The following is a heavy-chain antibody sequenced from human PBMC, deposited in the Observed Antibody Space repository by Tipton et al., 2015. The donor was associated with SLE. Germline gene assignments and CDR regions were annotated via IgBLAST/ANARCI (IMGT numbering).Heavy chain of an antibody. Sequence: SLRLSCAASGFTFSSYEMNWVRQAPGKGLEWVSYISSSGSTIYCADSVQGRFTISRDNAKNSLYLQMNSLRAEDTAVYYCARAGYSSSRDFDYWGQGTLVTVSS. J-gene: IGHJ4*02. CDR1: GFTFSSYE. CDR2: ISSSGSTI. V-gene: IGHV3-48*03. D-gene: IGHD6-6*01. CDR3: ARAGYSSSRDFDY.